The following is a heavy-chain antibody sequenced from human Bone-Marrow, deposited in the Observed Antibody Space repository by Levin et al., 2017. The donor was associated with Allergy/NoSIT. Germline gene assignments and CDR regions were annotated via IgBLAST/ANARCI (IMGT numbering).Heavy chain of an antibody. D-gene: IGHD3-16*01. CDR2: ISGGSDYK. CDR3: ATASAHDYVWGSFMDI. Sequence: KPGGSLRLSCAVSGFTFSDYSMNWVRHAPGKGLEWVSSISGGSDYKYYASSVQGRFTISRDNAKSSVFLQMDNMRGEDTAVYYCATASAHDYVWGSFMDIWGQGTMVTVSS. V-gene: IGHV3-21*01. J-gene: IGHJ3*02. CDR1: GFTFSDYS.